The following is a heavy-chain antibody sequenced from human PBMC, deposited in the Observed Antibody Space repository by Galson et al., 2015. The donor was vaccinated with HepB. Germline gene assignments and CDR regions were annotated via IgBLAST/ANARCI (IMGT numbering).Heavy chain of an antibody. J-gene: IGHJ4*02. CDR2: ISYDGSNK. D-gene: IGHD2-21*02. CDR1: GFTFSSYG. V-gene: IGHV3-30*18. Sequence: SLRLSCAASGFTFSSYGMHWVRQAPGKGLEWVAVISYDGSNKYYADSVKGRFTISRDNSKNTLYLQMNSLRAEDTAVYYCAKDYEVCGGDCDDTQGRIPTDYWGQGTLVTVSS. CDR3: AKDYEVCGGDCDDTQGRIPTDY.